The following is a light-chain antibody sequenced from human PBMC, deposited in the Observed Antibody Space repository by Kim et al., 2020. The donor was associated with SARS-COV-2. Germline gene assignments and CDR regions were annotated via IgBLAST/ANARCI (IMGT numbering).Light chain of an antibody. J-gene: IGKJ1*01. Sequence: TLSASVGDRVTITCRASQSISSWLAWYQQKPGKAPKLLIYKASSLESGVPSRFSGSGSGTEFTLTISSLQPDDFATYYCQQYYRTFGQGTKVDIK. CDR1: QSISSW. CDR2: KAS. V-gene: IGKV1-5*03. CDR3: QQYYRT.